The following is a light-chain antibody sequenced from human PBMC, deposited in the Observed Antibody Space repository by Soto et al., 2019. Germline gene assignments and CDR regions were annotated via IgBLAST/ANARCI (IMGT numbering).Light chain of an antibody. CDR3: HQYYSTPPT. CDR1: QRVLYSSNNKNY. CDR2: WAS. Sequence: DIVMTQSPDSLAVSLGERATINCKSSQRVLYSSNNKNYLAWYQQKLGQPPKLLIYWASTRESGVPDRFSGSGSGRDFTLTISSLQSVDVAVYYCHQYYSTPPTFGGGTKVEIK. J-gene: IGKJ4*01. V-gene: IGKV4-1*01.